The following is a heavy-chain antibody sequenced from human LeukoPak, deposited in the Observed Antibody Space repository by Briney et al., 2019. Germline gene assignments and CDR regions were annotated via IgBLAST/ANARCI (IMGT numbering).Heavy chain of an antibody. CDR1: GFTFSSYA. Sequence: GGSLRLSCAASGFTFSSYAMHWVRQAPGKGLEWVAVISYDGSNKYYADSVKGRFTISRDNSKNTLYLQMNSLRAEDTAVYYCEREPMYAALDYWGHWILVT. J-gene: IGHJ4*03. D-gene: IGHD2-15*01. V-gene: IGHV3-30*04. CDR3: EREPMYAALDY. CDR2: ISYDGSNK.